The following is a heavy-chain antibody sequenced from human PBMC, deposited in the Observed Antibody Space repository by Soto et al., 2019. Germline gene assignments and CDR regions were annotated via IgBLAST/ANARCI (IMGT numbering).Heavy chain of an antibody. CDR3: TTVLGWELKEGYDFDF. J-gene: IGHJ4*02. CDR2: IQSKTDGGTT. D-gene: IGHD1-26*01. V-gene: IGHV3-15*01. CDR1: GFTFSNAW. Sequence: GGSLRLSCAAYGFTFSNAWTSWVRQAPGKVLEWVGRIQSKTDGGTTDYAAPVKGRLTTSRDDSKNTLYLQMNSLKTEDTAVYYCTTVLGWELKEGYDFDFWGQGTLVTVSS.